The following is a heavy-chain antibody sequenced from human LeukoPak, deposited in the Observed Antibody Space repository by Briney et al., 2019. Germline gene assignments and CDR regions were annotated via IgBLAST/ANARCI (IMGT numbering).Heavy chain of an antibody. CDR1: GFTFSNNW. Sequence: PGGSLRLSCTASGFTFSNNWMTWVRQAPGKGLEWVASVKKDGSEKYYVDSVKGRFTISSDNAKNSLYLQMNSLRAEDTAVYYCARALGYCSSTSCYIDAFDIWGQGTMVTVSS. J-gene: IGHJ3*02. V-gene: IGHV3-7*01. CDR3: ARALGYCSSTSCYIDAFDI. D-gene: IGHD2-2*02. CDR2: VKKDGSEK.